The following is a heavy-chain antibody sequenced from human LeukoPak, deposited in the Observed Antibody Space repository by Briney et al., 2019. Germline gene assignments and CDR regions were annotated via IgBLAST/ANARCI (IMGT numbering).Heavy chain of an antibody. CDR2: IYPGDSDT. CDR1: GYSFTNYW. CDR3: ARHLRLWQNWFDP. D-gene: IGHD5-18*01. V-gene: IGHV5-51*01. J-gene: IGHJ5*02. Sequence: GESLKISCKGSGYSFTNYWIGWVRQMPGKGPEWMGIIYPGDSDTRYSPPFQGQVTISADKSISTAYLQWSSLKASDTAMYYCARHLRLWQNWFDPWGQGTLSPSPQ.